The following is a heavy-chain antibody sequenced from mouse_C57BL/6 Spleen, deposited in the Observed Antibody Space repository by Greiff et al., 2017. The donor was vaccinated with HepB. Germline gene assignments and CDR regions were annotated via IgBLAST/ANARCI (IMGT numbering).Heavy chain of an antibody. J-gene: IGHJ2*01. Sequence: VQLQQSGAELVRPGASVKLSCTASGFNIKDYYMHWVKQRPEQGLEWIGRIDPEDGDTEYAPKFQGKATMTADTSSNTAYLQLSSLTSEDTAVYYCTTITTVPSQTRNYWGQGTTLTVSS. D-gene: IGHD1-1*01. CDR2: IDPEDGDT. CDR1: GFNIKDYY. V-gene: IGHV14-1*01. CDR3: TTITTVPSQTRNY.